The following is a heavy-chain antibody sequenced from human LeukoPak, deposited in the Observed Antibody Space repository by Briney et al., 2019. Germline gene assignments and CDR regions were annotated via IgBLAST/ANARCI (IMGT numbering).Heavy chain of an antibody. CDR1: GGSISSSNW. J-gene: IGHJ5*02. V-gene: IGHV4-4*02. CDR3: ARRGPPRTMLRGVKSGWFDP. CDR2: IYHRGNT. D-gene: IGHD3-10*01. Sequence: PSETLSLTCAVSGGSISSSNWWNWVRQTPGKGLEWIGEIYHRGNTHYNPSLKSRVTMSVDTSTNQFSLRVNSVTAADTAVYYCARRGPPRTMLRGVKSGWFDPWGQGTLVTVSS.